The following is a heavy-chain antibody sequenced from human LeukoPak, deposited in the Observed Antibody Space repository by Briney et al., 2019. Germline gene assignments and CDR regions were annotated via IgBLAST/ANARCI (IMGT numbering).Heavy chain of an antibody. CDR1: GFTVSSNY. J-gene: IGHJ4*02. D-gene: IGHD1-26*01. CDR3: ARVRVGATTNYFDY. V-gene: IGHV3-64*01. CDR2: ISSNGGST. Sequence: PGGSLRLSCAASGFTVSSNYMTWVRQAPGKGLEYVSAISSNGGSTYYANSVKGRFTISRDNSKNTPYLQMGSLRAEDMAVYYCARVRVGATTNYFDYWGQGTLVTVSS.